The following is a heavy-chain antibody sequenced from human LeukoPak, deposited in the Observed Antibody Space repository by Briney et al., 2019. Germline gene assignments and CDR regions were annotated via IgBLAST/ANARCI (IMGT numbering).Heavy chain of an antibody. D-gene: IGHD5-12*01. CDR3: ARVTGGYDPYYFDY. V-gene: IGHV4-34*01. J-gene: IGHJ4*02. CDR2: INKSGST. CDR1: GGSSSGYY. Sequence: SETLSLSCAVYGGSSSGYYWSWIRHPPRKGLEWIGEINKSGSTNYNPTLKSRVTISVDTSKNQFSLKLSSVTAADTAVYYCARVTGGYDPYYFDYWGQGTLVTVSS.